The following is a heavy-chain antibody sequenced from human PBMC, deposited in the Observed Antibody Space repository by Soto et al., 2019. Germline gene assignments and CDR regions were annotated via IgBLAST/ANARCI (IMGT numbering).Heavy chain of an antibody. CDR3: ARGRYGDY. CDR2: ISAHNGNT. J-gene: IGHJ4*02. D-gene: IGHD1-1*01. V-gene: IGHV1-18*01. Sequence: QVHLVQSRAEVKKPGASVKVSCKGSGYTFTSYGITWVRQAPGQGLEWMGWISAHNGNTDYAQKLQGRGTVTRDTSTSTAYMELRSLRSDDTAVYYCARGRYGDYWGQGALVTVSS. CDR1: GYTFTSYG.